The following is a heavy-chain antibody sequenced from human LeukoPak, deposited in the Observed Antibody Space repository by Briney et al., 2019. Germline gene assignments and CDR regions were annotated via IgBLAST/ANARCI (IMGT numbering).Heavy chain of an antibody. CDR1: GGSISSSSYY. D-gene: IGHD4-17*01. CDR3: ARAYGWGDYGVRIFDY. J-gene: IGHJ4*02. CDR2: IYYSGST. Sequence: PSETLSLTCTVSGGSISSSSYYWGWIRQPPGKGLEWIGSIYYSGSTYYNPSLKSRVTISVDTSKNQFSLKLSSVTAADTAVYYCARAYGWGDYGVRIFDYWGQGTLVTVSS. V-gene: IGHV4-39*01.